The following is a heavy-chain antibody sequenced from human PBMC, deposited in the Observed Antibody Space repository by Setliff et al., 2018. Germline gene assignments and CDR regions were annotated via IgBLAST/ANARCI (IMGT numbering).Heavy chain of an antibody. J-gene: IGHJ4*02. D-gene: IGHD3-22*01. V-gene: IGHV4-39*01. CDR2: IHDSGST. Sequence: SETLSLTCTVSAGSISSSSYYWGWIRQPPGKGLEWIATIHDSGSTYYNPALKSRVTTSVDTSKNQFSLKLSSVTAADTAVYYCARQGRKSDSRGYYYWTDFDYWGQGALVTVSS. CDR1: AGSISSSSYY. CDR3: ARQGRKSDSRGYYYWTDFDY.